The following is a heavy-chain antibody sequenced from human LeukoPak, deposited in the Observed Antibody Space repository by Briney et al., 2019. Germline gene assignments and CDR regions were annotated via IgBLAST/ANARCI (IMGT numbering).Heavy chain of an antibody. J-gene: IGHJ5*02. D-gene: IGHD6-19*01. CDR1: GFTFDDYA. V-gene: IGHV3-9*01. CDR3: AKDSGSSGWSSFNWFDP. CDR2: ISWNSGSI. Sequence: GGSLRLSCAASGFTFDDYAMHWVRQAPGKGLEWVSGISWNSGSIGYADSVKGRFTISRDNAKNSLYLQMNSLRAEDTALYYCAKDSGSSGWSSFNWFDPWGQGTLVTVSS.